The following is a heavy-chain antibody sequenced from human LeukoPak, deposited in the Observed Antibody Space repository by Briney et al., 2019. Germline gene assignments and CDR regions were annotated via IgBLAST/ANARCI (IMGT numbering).Heavy chain of an antibody. D-gene: IGHD2-2*01. CDR3: ARDRTRGKYCSSTSCYFDY. V-gene: IGHV3-23*01. CDR1: GFTFSSYA. CDR2: ISGSGGST. Sequence: TGGSLRLSCAASGFTFSSYAMSWVRQAPGKGLEWVSAISGSGGSTYYADSVKGRFTISRDNSKNTLYLQMNSLRAEDTAVYYCARDRTRGKYCSSTSCYFDYWGQGTLVTVSS. J-gene: IGHJ4*02.